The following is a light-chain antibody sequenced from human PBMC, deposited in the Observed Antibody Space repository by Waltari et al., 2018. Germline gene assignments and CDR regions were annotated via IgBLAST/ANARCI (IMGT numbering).Light chain of an antibody. CDR3: QQAYSFPLT. J-gene: IGKJ4*01. Sequence: DLQMTQSPSSLSASVGYRVTITCRASQGISSCLAWYQQKPGKAPELLIYAASSFQSGVPSRFSGSGSGTDFTLTISSLQPEDFATYYCQQAYSFPLTFGGGTKVEIK. CDR1: QGISSC. CDR2: AAS. V-gene: IGKV1-12*01.